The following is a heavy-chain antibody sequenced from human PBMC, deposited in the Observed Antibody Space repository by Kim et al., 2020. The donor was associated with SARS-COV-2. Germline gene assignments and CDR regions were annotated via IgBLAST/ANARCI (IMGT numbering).Heavy chain of an antibody. D-gene: IGHD1-26*01. Sequence: GGSLRLSCAASGFIFSSYGMHWVRQAPGKGLEWVAVIWYDGSNKEYTDSVKGRFTISRDNSKNTLYLQMNSLRAEDTAVYYCSRGGYSGRYYGIDVWGQGTTVTVSS. CDR2: IWYDGSNK. CDR1: GFIFSSYG. J-gene: IGHJ6*02. V-gene: IGHV3-33*01. CDR3: SRGGYSGRYYGIDV.